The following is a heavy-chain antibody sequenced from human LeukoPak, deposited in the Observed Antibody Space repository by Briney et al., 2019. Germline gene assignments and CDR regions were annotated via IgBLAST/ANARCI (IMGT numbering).Heavy chain of an antibody. CDR3: ATETTVVTHDAFDI. D-gene: IGHD4-23*01. Sequence: ASVKVPCNASGYTFTSYDINWVRRATGQGLEWMGWMNPNSGNTGYAQKFQGRVTITRNTSISTAYMELSSLRSEDTAVYYCATETTVVTHDAFDIWGQGTMVTVSS. CDR1: GYTFTSYD. J-gene: IGHJ3*02. V-gene: IGHV1-8*03. CDR2: MNPNSGNT.